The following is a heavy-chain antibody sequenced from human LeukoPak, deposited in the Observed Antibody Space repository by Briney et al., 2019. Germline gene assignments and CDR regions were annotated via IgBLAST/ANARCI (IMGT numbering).Heavy chain of an antibody. V-gene: IGHV4-59*01. J-gene: IGHJ6*02. D-gene: IGHD3-22*01. CDR1: GGSISSYY. CDR2: IYYSGST. CDR3: ARGSYDNSGYTLAYYYYGMDV. Sequence: SETLSLTCTVSGGSISSYYWSWIRQPPGKGLEWIGYIYYSGSTNYNPSLKSRVTISVDTSKNQFSLKLSSVTAADTAVYYCARGSYDNSGYTLAYYYYGMDVWGQGTTVTVSS.